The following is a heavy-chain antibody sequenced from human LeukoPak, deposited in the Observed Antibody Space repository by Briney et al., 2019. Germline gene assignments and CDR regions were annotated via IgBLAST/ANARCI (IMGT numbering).Heavy chain of an antibody. Sequence: GRSLRLSCAASGFTFDDYAMHWVRQAPGKGLEWVSGISWNSGSIGYADSVKGRFTISRDNAKNSLYLQMNSLRAEDMALYYCAKDLSSGYFDAFDIWGQGTMVTVSS. J-gene: IGHJ3*02. V-gene: IGHV3-9*03. CDR3: AKDLSSGYFDAFDI. CDR2: ISWNSGSI. D-gene: IGHD3-22*01. CDR1: GFTFDDYA.